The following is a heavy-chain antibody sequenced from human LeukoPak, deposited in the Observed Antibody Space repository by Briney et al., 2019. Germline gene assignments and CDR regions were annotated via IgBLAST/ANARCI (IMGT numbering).Heavy chain of an antibody. V-gene: IGHV1-18*01. CDR2: ISAYNGNT. D-gene: IGHD3-3*01. J-gene: IGHJ4*02. Sequence: GASVKVSCKASGYTFTSYGISWVRQAPGQGLEWMGWISAYNGNTNYAQKLQGRVTMTTDTSTSTAYMELRSLRSDDRAVYYCARDLRFFEPGDGGYWGQGTLVTVSS. CDR3: ARDLRFFEPGDGGY. CDR1: GYTFTSYG.